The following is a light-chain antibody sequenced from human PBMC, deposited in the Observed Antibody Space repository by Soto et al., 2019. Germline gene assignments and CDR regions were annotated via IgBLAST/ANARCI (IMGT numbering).Light chain of an antibody. CDR1: NSDVGSYNL. CDR3: CSYAGSNTFV. J-gene: IGLJ1*01. Sequence: APTQPAPLSGAPGQSITLSCTGTNSDVGSYNLVSWYQQHPGKAPKLIIYEVTKRPSGVSNRFSGSKSGNTASLTISGLQAEDEADYHCCSYAGSNTFVFGTGTKVTVL. CDR2: EVT. V-gene: IGLV2-23*02.